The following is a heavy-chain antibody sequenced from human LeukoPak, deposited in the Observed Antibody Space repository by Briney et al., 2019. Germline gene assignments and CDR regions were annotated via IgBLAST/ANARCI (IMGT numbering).Heavy chain of an antibody. V-gene: IGHV4-59*12. CDR1: GGSISSYY. Sequence: SETLSLTCTVSGGSISSYYWSWIRQPPGKGLEWIGYIYYSGSTNYNPSLKSRVTISVDTSKNQFSLKLSSVTAADTAVYYCAREGGDGYCGGDCHDAFDIWGQGTMVTVSS. CDR2: IYYSGST. D-gene: IGHD2-21*02. CDR3: AREGGDGYCGGDCHDAFDI. J-gene: IGHJ3*02.